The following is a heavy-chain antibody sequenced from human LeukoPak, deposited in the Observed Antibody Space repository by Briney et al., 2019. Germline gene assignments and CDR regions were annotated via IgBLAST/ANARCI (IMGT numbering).Heavy chain of an antibody. V-gene: IGHV3-21*01. Sequence: GGSLRLSCAASGFTFSSYSMNWVRQAPGKGLGWVSSISSSSSYIYCADSVKGRFTISRDNAKNSLYLQMNSLRAEDTAVYYCARGGLDVLLWFGESRWGQGTLVTVSS. CDR1: GFTFSSYS. CDR2: ISSSSSYI. D-gene: IGHD3-10*01. CDR3: ARGGLDVLLWFGESR. J-gene: IGHJ4*02.